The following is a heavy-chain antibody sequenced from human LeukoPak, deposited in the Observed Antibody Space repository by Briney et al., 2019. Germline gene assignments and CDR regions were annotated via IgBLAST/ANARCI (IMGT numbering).Heavy chain of an antibody. D-gene: IGHD1-26*01. CDR1: GFTFSSYW. V-gene: IGHV4-4*02. Sequence: GSLRLSCAASGFTFSSYWMSWVRQPPGKGLEWIGEIYHSGSTNYNPSLKSRVTISVDKSKNQFSLKLSSVTAADTAVYYCARGGYSGSYYSPPGYFQHWGQGTLVTVSS. CDR3: ARGGYSGSYYSPPGYFQH. J-gene: IGHJ1*01. CDR2: IYHSGST.